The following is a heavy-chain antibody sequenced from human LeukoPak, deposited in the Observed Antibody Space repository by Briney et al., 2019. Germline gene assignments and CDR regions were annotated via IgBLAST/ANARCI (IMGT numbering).Heavy chain of an antibody. CDR2: ISSSGGTT. V-gene: IGHV3-48*03. J-gene: IGHJ1*01. CDR1: GFTFSSYE. CDR3: ARDGEWLVPSAEYFQH. Sequence: PGGSLRLSCAASGFTFSSYELNWVRQAPGKGLEWVSYISSSGGTTYYAESLQGRFTVSRDNAKNSLYLQMNSLRAEDTAVYYCARDGEWLVPSAEYFQHWGQGTLVTVSS. D-gene: IGHD6-19*01.